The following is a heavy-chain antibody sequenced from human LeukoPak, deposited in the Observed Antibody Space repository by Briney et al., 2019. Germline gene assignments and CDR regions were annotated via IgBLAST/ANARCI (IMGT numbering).Heavy chain of an antibody. D-gene: IGHD3-10*01. CDR1: GFTFSSYA. Sequence: GGSLRLSCAASGFTFSSYAMHWVRQAPGKGLEWVAVISYDGSNKYYADSVKGRFTISRDNSKNTLYLQMNSLRAEDTAVYYCARDGSYYPAPLFDYWGQGTLVTVSS. CDR2: ISYDGSNK. CDR3: ARDGSYYPAPLFDY. V-gene: IGHV3-30-3*01. J-gene: IGHJ4*02.